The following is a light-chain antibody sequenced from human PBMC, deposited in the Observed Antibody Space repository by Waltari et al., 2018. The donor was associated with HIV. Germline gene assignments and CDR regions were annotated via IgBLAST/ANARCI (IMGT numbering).Light chain of an antibody. CDR1: SRRKYY. Sequence: SSELTQDPAVSVALGQTVKIACLGDSRRKYYASCYRLRPGQAHQLLVSGKNSRPSGIPDRCSASSSGNRAFLTITGARAEDEADYYCACWDRSGDYILFGGGTSLTGL. CDR2: GKN. V-gene: IGLV3-19*01. CDR3: ACWDRSGDYIL. J-gene: IGLJ2*01.